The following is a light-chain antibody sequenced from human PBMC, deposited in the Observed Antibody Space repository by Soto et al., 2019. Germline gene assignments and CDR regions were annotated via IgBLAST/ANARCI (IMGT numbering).Light chain of an antibody. CDR2: DAY. CDR3: QQYDSYSWT. Sequence: DIPMTQSPSTLSASVGDRVTITCRASQTISSWLAWYQQLPGKAPKLLIYDAYTLETGVPSRFSGSGSGTDFTLTIISLQADDFATDYCQQYDSYSWTFGQGTKVEV. CDR1: QTISSW. J-gene: IGKJ1*01. V-gene: IGKV1-5*01.